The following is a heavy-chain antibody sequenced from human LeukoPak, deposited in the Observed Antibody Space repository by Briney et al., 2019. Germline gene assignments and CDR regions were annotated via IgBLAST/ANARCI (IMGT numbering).Heavy chain of an antibody. J-gene: IGHJ5*02. CDR1: GFNFRTFA. V-gene: IGHV3-30*18. Sequence: GKSLRLSCVASGFNFRTFAIYWVRQAPGKGLEWVAGSSSDGKNNFYVDSAKGRFTVSRDYSKNTLYLQINNLRTEDTDVYFWGKEYLGSSRSMGSWGRGNLANVPS. CDR2: SSSDGKNN. CDR3: GKEYLGSSRSMGS. D-gene: IGHD2-2*01.